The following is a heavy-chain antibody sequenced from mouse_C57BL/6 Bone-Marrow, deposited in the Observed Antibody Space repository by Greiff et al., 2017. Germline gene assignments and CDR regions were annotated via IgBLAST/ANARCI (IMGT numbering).Heavy chain of an antibody. J-gene: IGHJ1*03. D-gene: IGHD1-1*01. V-gene: IGHV1-72*01. CDR3: ARSKITTVVAPTEYFDV. CDR1: GYTFTSYW. Sequence: QVQLQQPGAELVKPGASVKLSCKASGYTFTSYWMHWVKQRPGRGLEWIGRIDPNSGGTKYNEKFKSKATLTVDKPSSTAYMQLSSLTSEDSAVYYCARSKITTVVAPTEYFDVWGTGTTVTVSS. CDR2: IDPNSGGT.